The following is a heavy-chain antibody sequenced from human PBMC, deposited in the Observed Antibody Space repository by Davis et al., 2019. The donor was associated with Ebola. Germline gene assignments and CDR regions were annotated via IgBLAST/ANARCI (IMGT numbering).Heavy chain of an antibody. CDR1: GGTFSSYA. J-gene: IGHJ6*02. CDR3: ARGDYIYGMDV. V-gene: IGHV1-2*04. CDR2: INPNSGGT. Sequence: ASVKVSCKASGGTFSSYAISWVRQAPGQGLEWMGWINPNSGGTNYAQKFQGWVTMTRDTSISTAYMELSRLRSDDTAVYYCARGDYIYGMDVWGQGTTVTVSS.